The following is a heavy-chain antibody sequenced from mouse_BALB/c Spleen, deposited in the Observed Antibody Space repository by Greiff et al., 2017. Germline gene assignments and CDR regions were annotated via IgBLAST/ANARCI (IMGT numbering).Heavy chain of an antibody. D-gene: IGHD2-4*01. CDR2: IRLKSNNYAT. Sequence: EVKLEESGGGLVQPGGSMKLSCVASGFTFSNYWMNWVRQSPEKGLEWVAEIRLKSNNYATHYAESVKGRFTISRDDSKSSVYLQMNNLRAEDTGIYYCTKGDYGGFAYWGQGTLVTVSA. V-gene: IGHV6-6*02. CDR3: TKGDYGGFAY. CDR1: GFTFSNYW. J-gene: IGHJ3*01.